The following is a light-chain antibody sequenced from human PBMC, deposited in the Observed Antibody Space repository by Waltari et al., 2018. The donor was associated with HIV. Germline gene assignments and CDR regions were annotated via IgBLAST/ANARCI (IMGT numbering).Light chain of an antibody. V-gene: IGKV4-1*01. CDR3: QQYFLTPFT. J-gene: IGKJ4*01. Sequence: DIVMTQSPDSLAVSLGEWATYNCTSSQSVLASSANQHYLAWYQQRPGQPPTLLIYLASSRESGVPDRFSGSGSGTDFALTISSLQAEDVAVYYCQQYFLTPFTFGGGTKVEIK. CDR1: QSVLASSANQHY. CDR2: LAS.